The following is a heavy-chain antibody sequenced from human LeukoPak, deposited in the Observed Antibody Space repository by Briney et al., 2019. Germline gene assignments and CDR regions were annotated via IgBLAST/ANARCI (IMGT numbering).Heavy chain of an antibody. CDR1: GFTFSSYG. D-gene: IGHD3-10*01. CDR3: AKRLKGRLLWFGPYYYYMDV. CDR2: IRYDGSNK. V-gene: IGHV3-30*02. Sequence: GGSLRLSCAASGFTFSSYGMHWVRQAPGKGLEWVAFIRYDGSNKYYADSVKGRFTISRDNSKNTLYLQVNSLRAEDTAVYYCAKRLKGRLLWFGPYYYYMDVWGKGTTVTVSS. J-gene: IGHJ6*03.